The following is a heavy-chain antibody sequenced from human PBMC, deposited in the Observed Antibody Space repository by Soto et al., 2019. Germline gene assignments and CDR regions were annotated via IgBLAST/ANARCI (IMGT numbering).Heavy chain of an antibody. CDR2: LTANGNT. Sequence: GGSLRLSCVVSGFAVSATYMSWVRQAPGQGLGWVSVLTANGNTIYADAVKGRFTVSRDISKNTVYLQLNSVTVEDTGLYYCARDALGLDVWGQGTRVTVSS. CDR1: GFAVSATY. V-gene: IGHV3-53*01. J-gene: IGHJ6*02. CDR3: ARDALGLDV.